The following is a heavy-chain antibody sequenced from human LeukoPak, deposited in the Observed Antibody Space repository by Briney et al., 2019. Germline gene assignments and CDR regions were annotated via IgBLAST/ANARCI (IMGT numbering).Heavy chain of an antibody. Sequence: SETLSLTCAVSDDSFSSHYWTWIRQPPGKGLEWIGYISYIGSTNYNPSLKSRVTISIDTSKNQFSLKLSSVTAADTAVYYCARDLVTATKGFDIWGQGTMVSVSS. D-gene: IGHD4-17*01. CDR1: DDSFSSHY. J-gene: IGHJ3*02. V-gene: IGHV4-59*11. CDR3: ARDLVTATKGFDI. CDR2: ISYIGST.